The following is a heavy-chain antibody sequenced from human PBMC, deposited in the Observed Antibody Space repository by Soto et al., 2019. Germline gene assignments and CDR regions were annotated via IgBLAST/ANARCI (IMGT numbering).Heavy chain of an antibody. CDR2: ISEDGSVK. V-gene: IGHV3-7*01. CDR3: VRDIPKGACYLDS. D-gene: IGHD1-26*01. J-gene: IGHJ4*02. Sequence: EVQLVESGGGVVQPGGSLRLSCAASGFTFGNYWVTWVRQAPGRGLEWVANISEDGSVKGYVDSVKGRFTISRDNAKNSLILEMNSLRAEDTAVYYCVRDIPKGACYLDSWGQGTLVSVSS. CDR1: GFTFGNYW.